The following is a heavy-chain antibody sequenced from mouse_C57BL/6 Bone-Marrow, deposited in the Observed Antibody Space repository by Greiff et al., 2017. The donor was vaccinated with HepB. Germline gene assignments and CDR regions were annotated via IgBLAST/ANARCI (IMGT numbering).Heavy chain of an antibody. CDR3: ARKGGYGDYYAMDY. V-gene: IGHV2-9-1*01. D-gene: IGHD1-1*01. CDR1: GFSLTSYV. J-gene: IGHJ4*01. Sequence: VKLLESGPGLVAPSQSLSITCTVSGFSLTSYVISWVRQPPGKGLEWLGVIWTGGGTNYNSALKSRLSISKDNSKSQVFLKMNSLQTDDTARYYCARKGGYGDYYAMDYWGQGTSVTVSS. CDR2: IWTGGGT.